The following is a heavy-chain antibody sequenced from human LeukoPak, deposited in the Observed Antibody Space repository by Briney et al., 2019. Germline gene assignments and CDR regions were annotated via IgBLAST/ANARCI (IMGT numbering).Heavy chain of an antibody. V-gene: IGHV4-34*01. D-gene: IGHD6-13*01. CDR1: GGSFSGYY. CDR2: INHSGST. Sequence: SETLSLTCAVYGGSFSGYYWSWFRQPPGKGLEWIGEINHSGSTNCNPSLKSRVTISVDTSKNQFSLKLSSVTAADTAVYYCASGRAAAGVSGADYWGQGTLVTVSS. CDR3: ASGRAAAGVSGADY. J-gene: IGHJ4*02.